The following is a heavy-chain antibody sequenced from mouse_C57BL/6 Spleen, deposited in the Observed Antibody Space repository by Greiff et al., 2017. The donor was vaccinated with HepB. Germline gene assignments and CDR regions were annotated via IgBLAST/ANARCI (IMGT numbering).Heavy chain of an antibody. V-gene: IGHV5-17*01. CDR2: ISSGSSTI. J-gene: IGHJ1*03. CDR1: GFTFSDYG. CDR3: AKVNWEGWYFDV. Sequence: DVQLVESGGGLVKPGGSLKLSCAASGFTFSDYGMHWVRQAPEKGLEWVAYISSGSSTIYYADTVKGRFTISRDNAKNTLFLQMTSLRSEDTAMYYCAKVNWEGWYFDVWGTGTTVTVSS. D-gene: IGHD4-1*01.